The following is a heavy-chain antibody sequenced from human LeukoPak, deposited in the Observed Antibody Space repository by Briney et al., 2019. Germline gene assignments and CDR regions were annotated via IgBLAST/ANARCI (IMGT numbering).Heavy chain of an antibody. CDR2: IYYSGST. CDR1: GGSISSGGYY. CDR3: ARVPGNYDFWSGPRAYFDY. J-gene: IGHJ4*02. V-gene: IGHV4-31*03. Sequence: SQTLSLTCTVSGGSISSGGYYWSWIRQHPGKGLEWIGYIYYSGSTYYNPSLKSRVTISVDMSKNQFSLKLSSVTAADTAVYYCARVPGNYDFWSGPRAYFDYWGQGTLVTVSS. D-gene: IGHD3-3*01.